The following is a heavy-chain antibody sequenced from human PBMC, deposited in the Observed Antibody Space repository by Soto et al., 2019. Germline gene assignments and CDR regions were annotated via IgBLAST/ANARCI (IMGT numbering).Heavy chain of an antibody. Sequence: EVQLVESGGGLVQPEGSLRLSCAASGFTFSDHYMDWVRQAPGKGLEWVGRIKNKANSYTTEYAAPVKGRFTISRDDSTNSVFLQMSRRKTDDTAVYYCTRVRLGSRRSSDYWGQGILV. CDR3: TRVRLGSRRSSDY. D-gene: IGHD6-13*01. CDR2: IKNKANSYTT. V-gene: IGHV3-72*01. CDR1: GFTFSDHY. J-gene: IGHJ4*02.